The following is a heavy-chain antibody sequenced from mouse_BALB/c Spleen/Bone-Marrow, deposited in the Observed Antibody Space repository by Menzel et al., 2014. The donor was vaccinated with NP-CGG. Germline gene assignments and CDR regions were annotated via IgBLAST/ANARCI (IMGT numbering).Heavy chain of an antibody. J-gene: IGHJ2*01. CDR2: IDPANGNT. V-gene: IGHV14-3*02. CDR3: ASYYYGYYFDY. D-gene: IGHD1-1*01. Sequence: VQLQQSGAELVKPGASVKLSCTASGFNIKDTYMHWVKQRPEQGLEWIGRIDPANGNTKYDPKFQGKATITADTSSNTPYLQLSSLTSEDTAVYYCASYYYGYYFDYWGQGTTLTVSS. CDR1: GFNIKDTY.